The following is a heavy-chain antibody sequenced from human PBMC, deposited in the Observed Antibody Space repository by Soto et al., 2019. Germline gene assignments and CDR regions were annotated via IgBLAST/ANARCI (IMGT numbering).Heavy chain of an antibody. CDR3: ARTGDFWSAYDS. CDR2: ISGSGGNT. V-gene: IGHV3-23*01. CDR1: GFTFSSYA. J-gene: IGHJ4*02. D-gene: IGHD3-3*01. Sequence: GSLRLSCAASGFTFSSYAMSWVRQAPGKGLEWVSTISGSGGNTYSADSVKGRFTISRDNFKNTLYLQMNSLRAEDTAVYYCARTGDFWSAYDSWGQGTLVTVSS.